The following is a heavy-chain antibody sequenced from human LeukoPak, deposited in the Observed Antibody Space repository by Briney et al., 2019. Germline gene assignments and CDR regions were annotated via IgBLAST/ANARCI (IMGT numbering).Heavy chain of an antibody. D-gene: IGHD1-26*01. V-gene: IGHV3-74*01. Sequence: GGSLRLSCAASGITFSTTWMHWVRQAPGKGLVWVSRMNGDGSTTNYADSVKGRCTISRDNAKNTLYLEMNSLSAEDTAVYYCATAGSYRFDYWGQGTLVTVSS. J-gene: IGHJ4*02. CDR3: ATAGSYRFDY. CDR2: MNGDGSTT. CDR1: GITFSTTW.